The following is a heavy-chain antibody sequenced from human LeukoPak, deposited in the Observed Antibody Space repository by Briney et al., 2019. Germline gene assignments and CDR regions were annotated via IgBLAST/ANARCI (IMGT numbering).Heavy chain of an antibody. Sequence: SVKVSCKASGGSFSSYAISWVRQAPGQGLEWMGGIIPILGTANYAQKFQGRVTITADESTTTAYMELSSLRSEDTALYYCARATSTAPFDYWGQGTLVTVSS. V-gene: IGHV1-69*01. CDR2: IIPILGTA. J-gene: IGHJ4*02. CDR3: ARATSTAPFDY. D-gene: IGHD2-21*02. CDR1: GGSFSSYA.